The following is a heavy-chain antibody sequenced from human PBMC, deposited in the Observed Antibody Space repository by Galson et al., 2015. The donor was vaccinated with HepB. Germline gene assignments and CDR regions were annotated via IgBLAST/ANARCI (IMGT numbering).Heavy chain of an antibody. Sequence: SLRLSCAASGFTFSSYAMHWVRQAPGKGLEWVAVISYDGSNKYYADSVKGRFTISRDNSKNTLYLQMNSLRAEDTAVYYCARGPPVGAMMEADMDVWGQGTTVTVSS. CDR1: GFTFSSYA. V-gene: IGHV3-30*04. D-gene: IGHD1-26*01. CDR2: ISYDGSNK. J-gene: IGHJ6*02. CDR3: ARGPPVGAMMEADMDV.